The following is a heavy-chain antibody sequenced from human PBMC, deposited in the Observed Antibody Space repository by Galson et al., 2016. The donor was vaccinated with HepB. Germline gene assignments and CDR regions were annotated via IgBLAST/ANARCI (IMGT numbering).Heavy chain of an antibody. CDR2: INKDGSGK. CDR3: ASDIVVEPAA. CDR1: RFMFSGYW. D-gene: IGHD2-2*01. V-gene: IGHV3-7*03. Sequence: SLRLSCAASRFMFSGYWMNWVRQAPGKGLEWVATINKDGSGKYYVDSVKGRFTISRDNTKNSLHLQMNSLRAGDTAVYYCASDIVVEPAAWGQGTLVTVPS. J-gene: IGHJ5*02.